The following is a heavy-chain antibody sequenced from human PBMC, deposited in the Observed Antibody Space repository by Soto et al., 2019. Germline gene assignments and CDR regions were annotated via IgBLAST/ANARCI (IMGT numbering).Heavy chain of an antibody. J-gene: IGHJ5*02. D-gene: IGHD3-22*01. Sequence: GGSLRLSCAASGFPFSSYGMHWVRQAPGKGLEWVAVISYDGSNKYYADSVKGRFTISRDNSKNTLYLQMNSLRAEDTAVYYCAKDAPPAITMIVEVDPWGQGTLVTVSS. CDR2: ISYDGSNK. CDR1: GFPFSSYG. CDR3: AKDAPPAITMIVEVDP. V-gene: IGHV3-30*18.